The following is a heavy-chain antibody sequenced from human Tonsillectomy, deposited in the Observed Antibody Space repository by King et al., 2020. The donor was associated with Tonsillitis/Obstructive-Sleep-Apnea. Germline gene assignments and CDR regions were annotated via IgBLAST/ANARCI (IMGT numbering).Heavy chain of an antibody. V-gene: IGHV3-23*04. CDR1: GFTFSSYA. J-gene: IGHJ4*02. Sequence: VQLVESGGGLVQPGGSLRLSCAASGFTFSSYAMSWVRQAPGKGLEWVSAISGSGGSTYYADSVKGRFTISRENSKNTLYLQMNSLRAEDTAVYYCAKFLGYCSGGSCPTGYFDYWGQGTLVTVSS. CDR3: AKFLGYCSGGSCPTGYFDY. CDR2: ISGSGGST. D-gene: IGHD2-15*01.